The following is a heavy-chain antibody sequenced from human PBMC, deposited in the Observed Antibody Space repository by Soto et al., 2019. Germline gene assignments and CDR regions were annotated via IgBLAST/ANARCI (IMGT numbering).Heavy chain of an antibody. CDR1: GGTFSSYA. D-gene: IGHD2-2*01. CDR2: IIPIFGTA. Sequence: SVKVSCKASGGTFSSYAISWVRQAPGQGLEWMGGIIPIFGTANYAQKFQGRVTITADESTSTAYMELSSLRSEDTAVYYCAVAPYCSSTSCPSDYWGQGTLVTVSS. CDR3: AVAPYCSSTSCPSDY. J-gene: IGHJ4*02. V-gene: IGHV1-69*13.